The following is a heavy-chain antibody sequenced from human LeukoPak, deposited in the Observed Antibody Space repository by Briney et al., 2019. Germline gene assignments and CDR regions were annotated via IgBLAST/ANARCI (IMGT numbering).Heavy chain of an antibody. CDR1: GGSISSYY. Sequence: SETLSLTCTVSGGSISSYYWSWIRQPPGKGLEWIGYIYYSGSTNYNPSLKSRVTISVDTSKNQFSLKLSSVTAADTAVYYCARSTRSWFDPWGQGTLVTVSS. V-gene: IGHV4-59*01. D-gene: IGHD3-10*01. CDR3: ARSTRSWFDP. J-gene: IGHJ5*02. CDR2: IYYSGST.